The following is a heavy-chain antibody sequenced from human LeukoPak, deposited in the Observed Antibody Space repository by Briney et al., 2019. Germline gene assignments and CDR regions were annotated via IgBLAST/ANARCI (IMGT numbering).Heavy chain of an antibody. CDR1: GGSFSGYY. V-gene: IGHV4-34*01. CDR2: INHSGST. J-gene: IGHJ6*02. CDR3: ARDFGFGEPHGYYYGMDV. D-gene: IGHD3-10*01. Sequence: PSETLSLTCAVYGGSFSGYYWSWIRQPPGKGLEWIGEINHSGSTNYNPSLKSRVTISVDTSKNQFSLQLNSVTPEDTAVYYCARDFGFGEPHGYYYGMDVWGQGTTVTVSS.